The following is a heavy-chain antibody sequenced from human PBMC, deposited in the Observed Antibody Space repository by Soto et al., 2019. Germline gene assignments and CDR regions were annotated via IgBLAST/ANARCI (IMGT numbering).Heavy chain of an antibody. J-gene: IGHJ5*02. D-gene: IGHD5-12*01. Sequence: GGSLRLSCVASESSFSSYDMNWVRQAPGKGLEWLSYISRSGSSKYYADSVEGRITVSRDNAKNSLFLEITSLRLEDTAVYYCAREGDGYIYWFDPWGQGTLATVSS. V-gene: IGHV3-48*03. CDR3: AREGDGYIYWFDP. CDR2: ISRSGSSK. CDR1: ESSFSSYD.